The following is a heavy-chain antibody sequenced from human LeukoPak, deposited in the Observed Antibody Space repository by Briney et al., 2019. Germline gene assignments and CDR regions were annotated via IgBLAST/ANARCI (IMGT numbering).Heavy chain of an antibody. J-gene: IGHJ3*02. V-gene: IGHV3-23*01. D-gene: IGHD6-13*01. CDR1: GFTFSSYA. Sequence: PGGSLRLSCAASGFTFSSYAMSWVRQAPGKGLEWVSAISCSGGSTYYADSVKGRFTISRDNSKNTLYLQMNSLRAEDTAVYYCANPGGGSSWYGGGAFDIWGQGTMVTVSS. CDR3: ANPGGGSSWYGGGAFDI. CDR2: ISCSGGST.